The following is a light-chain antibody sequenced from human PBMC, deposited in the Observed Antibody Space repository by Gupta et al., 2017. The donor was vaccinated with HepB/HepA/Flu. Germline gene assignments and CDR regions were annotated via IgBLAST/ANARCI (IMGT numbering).Light chain of an antibody. Sequence: LVLPNPPATLPVPQGERATFPCRASQSVSSNLAWYQQKPGQAPRLLIYGTSTRATGIPARFSGSGSGTEFTLTISSLQSEDFAVYCCQQYNNWPLTFGGGTKVEIK. CDR1: QSVSSN. CDR3: QQYNNWPLT. CDR2: GTS. V-gene: IGKV3-15*01. J-gene: IGKJ4*01.